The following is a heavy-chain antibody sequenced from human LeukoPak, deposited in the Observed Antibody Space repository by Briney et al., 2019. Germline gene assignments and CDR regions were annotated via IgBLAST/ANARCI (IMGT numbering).Heavy chain of an antibody. J-gene: IGHJ4*02. CDR2: ISGSGADT. CDR3: ARDFYPVVRAFDY. D-gene: IGHD3-10*01. Sequence: GGSLRLSCAATIFTFTSHAMSWVRQAPGKGLEWVAMISGSGADTYYADSVKGRFTISRDNSKNTLYLQMNSLRAEDTAVYYCARDFYPVVRAFDYWGQGTLVTVSS. CDR1: IFTFTSHA. V-gene: IGHV3-23*01.